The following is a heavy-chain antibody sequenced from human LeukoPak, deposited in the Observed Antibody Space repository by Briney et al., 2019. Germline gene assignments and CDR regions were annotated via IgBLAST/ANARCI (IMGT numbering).Heavy chain of an antibody. V-gene: IGHV4-39*07. J-gene: IGHJ4*02. CDR3: ARDPHYYGSSPLDY. Sequence: SETLSLTCTVSGGSISSSSYYWGWIRQPPGKGLEWIGSIYYSGSTYYNPSLKSRVTISVDTSKNQFSLKLSSVTAADTAVYYCARDPHYYGSSPLDYWGQGTLVTVSS. D-gene: IGHD3-10*01. CDR1: GGSISSSSYY. CDR2: IYYSGST.